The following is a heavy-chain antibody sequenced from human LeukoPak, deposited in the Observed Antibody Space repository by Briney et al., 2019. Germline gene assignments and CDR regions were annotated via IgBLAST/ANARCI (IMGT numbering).Heavy chain of an antibody. J-gene: IGHJ5*02. CDR3: AGDLGSSSWFERYNWFDP. CDR1: GGSISSYY. D-gene: IGHD6-13*01. Sequence: PSETLSLTCTVSGGSISSYYWSWIRQPPGKGLEWIGYIYYSGSTNYNPSLKSRVTISVDTSKNQFSLKLSSVTAADTAVYYCAGDLGSSSWFERYNWFDPWGQGTLVTVSS. CDR2: IYYSGST. V-gene: IGHV4-59*01.